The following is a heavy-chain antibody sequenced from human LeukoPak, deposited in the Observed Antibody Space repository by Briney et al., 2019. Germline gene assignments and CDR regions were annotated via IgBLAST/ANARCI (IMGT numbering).Heavy chain of an antibody. CDR1: GGTFSSYA. Sequence: ASVKVSCKASGGTFSSYAISWVRQAPGQGLEWMGGIIPIFGTANYAQKFQGRVTITTDESTSTAYMELSSLRSEDTAVYYCARGFLSSSSPFDYWGQGTLVTVSS. D-gene: IGHD6-13*01. CDR2: IIPIFGTA. J-gene: IGHJ4*02. CDR3: ARGFLSSSSPFDY. V-gene: IGHV1-69*05.